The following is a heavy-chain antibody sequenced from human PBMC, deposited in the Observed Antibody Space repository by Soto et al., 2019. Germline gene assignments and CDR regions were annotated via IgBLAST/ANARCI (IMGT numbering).Heavy chain of an antibody. CDR2: MNPNSGNT. J-gene: IGHJ3*02. CDR1: GYTFTSYD. D-gene: IGHD1-26*01. V-gene: IGHV1-8*01. Sequence: QVQLVQSGAEVKKPGASVKVSCKASGYTFTSYDINWVRQATGQGLEWMGWMNPNSGNTGYAQKFQGRVTMTRNTSISTAYMELSSLRSEDTAVYYCVRADSGSYPPDDAFDIWGQGTMVTVSS. CDR3: VRADSGSYPPDDAFDI.